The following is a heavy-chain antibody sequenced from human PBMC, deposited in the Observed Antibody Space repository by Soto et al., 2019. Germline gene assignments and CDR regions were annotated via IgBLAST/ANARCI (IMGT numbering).Heavy chain of an antibody. J-gene: IGHJ4*02. CDR3: AKDLSYCDGVNCYQHDGSDN. Sequence: SETLSLTCTVSGGSISSYYWSWIRQPPGKGLEWIGYIYYSGSTNYNPSLKSRVTISVDTSKNQFSLKLSSVTAADTAVYFCAKDLSYCDGVNCYQHDGSDNWGPGTLVTVSS. D-gene: IGHD2-15*01. CDR1: GGSISSYY. V-gene: IGHV4-59*01. CDR2: IYYSGST.